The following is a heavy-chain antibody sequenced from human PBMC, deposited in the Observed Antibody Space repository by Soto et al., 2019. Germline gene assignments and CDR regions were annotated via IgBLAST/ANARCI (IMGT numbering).Heavy chain of an antibody. CDR3: ARAVEMYASGWYYFGY. Sequence: QVQLQESGPGLVKPSETLSLTCTVSGGSISSHYWSWIRQPPGKGLEWIGFIYYSESSNYNPPLQSRVTISVDTSKNQFSLRLTSVTAGDPAVYYCARAVEMYASGWYYFGYWGQGTLVYVSS. CDR1: GGSISSHY. CDR2: IYYSESS. J-gene: IGHJ4*02. V-gene: IGHV4-59*11. D-gene: IGHD6-19*01.